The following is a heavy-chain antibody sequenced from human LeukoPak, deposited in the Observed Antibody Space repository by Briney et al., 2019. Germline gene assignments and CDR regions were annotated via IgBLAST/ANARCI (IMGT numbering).Heavy chain of an antibody. V-gene: IGHV4-34*01. CDR3: ARGLDEGYCSSTSCYVTDY. Sequence: SETLSLTCAVYGGSFSGYYWSWIRQPPGKGLEWIGEINHSGSTNNNPSLKSRVTISVDTSKNQFSLKLRSVTAADTAVYYCARGLDEGYCSSTSCYVTDYWGQGTLVTVSS. CDR1: GGSFSGYY. D-gene: IGHD2-2*01. CDR2: INHSGST. J-gene: IGHJ4*02.